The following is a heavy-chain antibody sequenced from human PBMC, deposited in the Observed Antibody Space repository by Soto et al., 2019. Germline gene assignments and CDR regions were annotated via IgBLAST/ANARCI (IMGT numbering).Heavy chain of an antibody. CDR1: GFTFSSYW. Sequence: EVQLVESGGGLVQPGGSLRLSCAASGFTFSSYWMSWVRQAPVKGLEWVGNIKQDGSEKNYVDFMEGRFTISRVNAENSLYLQTNSLRAEDTAVYYCARIASAGRGWDVWGQGTTVVVSS. D-gene: IGHD6-13*01. CDR3: ARIASAGRGWDV. J-gene: IGHJ6*02. V-gene: IGHV3-7*01. CDR2: IKQDGSEK.